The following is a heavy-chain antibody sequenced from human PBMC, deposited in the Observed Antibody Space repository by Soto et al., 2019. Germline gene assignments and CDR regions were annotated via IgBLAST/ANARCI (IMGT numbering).Heavy chain of an antibody. V-gene: IGHV4-61*01. CDR3: ARVGTTRNRHRYFQH. CDR2: IYYSGST. D-gene: IGHD4-17*01. CDR1: GGSVSSGSYY. J-gene: IGHJ1*01. Sequence: SETLSLTCTVSGGSVSSGSYYWSWIRQPPGKGLEWIGYIYYSGSTNYNPSLKSRVTISVDTSKNQFSLKLSSVTAADTAVYSCARVGTTRNRHRYFQHWGQGTLVTVSS.